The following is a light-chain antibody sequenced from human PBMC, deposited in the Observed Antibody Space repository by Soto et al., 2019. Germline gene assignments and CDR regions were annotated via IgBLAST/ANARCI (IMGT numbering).Light chain of an antibody. CDR1: SSDVGGYNY. J-gene: IGLJ3*02. V-gene: IGLV2-14*01. Sequence: QLVLTQPASVSGSPGQSITISCTGTSSDVGGYNYVSWYQQHPGKAPKLMIYDVSNRPSGVSNRFSGSKSGNTASLTISGLQAEDEADYYCRSYTSSSTLWVFGGGTQLTVL. CDR3: RSYTSSSTLWV. CDR2: DVS.